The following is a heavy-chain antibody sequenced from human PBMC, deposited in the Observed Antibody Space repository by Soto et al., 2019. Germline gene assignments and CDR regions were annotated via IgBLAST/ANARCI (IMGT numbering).Heavy chain of an antibody. D-gene: IGHD7-27*01. CDR2: SYKSATT. CDR3: ARGRYCLTGRCFPNWFDS. CDR1: GDSISNLDYF. Sequence: SGSLSIPCAISGDSISNLDYFWAWIRQPPGHALEYIGYSYKSATTSYNPSFESRVAISVDTSKSQFSLNVTSVTAADTAVYFCARGRYCLTGRCFPNWFDSWGQGALVTVAA. J-gene: IGHJ5*01. V-gene: IGHV4-30-4*01.